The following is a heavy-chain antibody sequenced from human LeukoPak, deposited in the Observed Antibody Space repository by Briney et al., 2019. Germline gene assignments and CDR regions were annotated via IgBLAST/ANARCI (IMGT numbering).Heavy chain of an antibody. V-gene: IGHV4-39*07. CDR3: AGDTAYNWNYVEAFDI. CDR2: IYYSGST. Sequence: PSETLSLTCTVSGGSISSSSYYWGWIRQPPGKGLEWIGSIYYSGSTYYNPSLKSRVTISVDTSKNQFSLKLSSVTAADTAVYYCAGDTAYNWNYVEAFDIWGQGTMVTVSS. J-gene: IGHJ3*02. D-gene: IGHD1-7*01. CDR1: GGSISSSSYY.